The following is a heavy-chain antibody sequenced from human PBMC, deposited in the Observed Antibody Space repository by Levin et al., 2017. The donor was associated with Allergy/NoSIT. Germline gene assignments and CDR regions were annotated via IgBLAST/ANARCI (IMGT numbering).Heavy chain of an antibody. CDR2: IIPIFGTA. J-gene: IGHJ3*02. V-gene: IGHV1-69*01. CDR1: GGTFSSYA. D-gene: IGHD3-22*01. CDR3: ARYHYYDSSGYYYRRNAFDI. Sequence: KISCKASGGTFSSYAISWVRQAPGQGLEWMGGIIPIFGTANYAQKFQGRVTITADESTSTAYMELSSLRSEDTAVYYCARYHYYDSSGYYYRRNAFDIWGQGTMVTVSS.